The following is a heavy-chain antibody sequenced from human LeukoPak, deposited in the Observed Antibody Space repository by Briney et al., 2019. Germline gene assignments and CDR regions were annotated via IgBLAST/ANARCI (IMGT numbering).Heavy chain of an antibody. CDR3: ARDPPLAAPDY. V-gene: IGHV4-39*07. CDR2: IYSTGGT. D-gene: IGHD6-19*01. Sequence: SETLSLTCTVSGASYWGWVRQSPEMGLEWIGSIYSTGGTYYNPSLKSRLTISLDTSKRQFSLKMTSMTAADTAVYYCARDPPLAAPDYWGQGTLVTVSS. J-gene: IGHJ4*02. CDR1: GASY.